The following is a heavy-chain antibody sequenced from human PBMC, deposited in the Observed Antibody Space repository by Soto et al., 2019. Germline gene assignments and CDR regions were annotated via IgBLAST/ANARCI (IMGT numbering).Heavy chain of an antibody. CDR2: ISSSSSTI. D-gene: IGHD1-26*01. J-gene: IGHJ5*02. Sequence: EVQLVESGGGLVQPGGSLRLSCAASGFTFSSYSMNWVRQAPGKGLEWVSYISSSSSTIYYADSVKGRFTISRDNAKHALDLQMNSLRDEDTAVDYCAREGGSLGWFDPWGQGTLVTVSS. V-gene: IGHV3-48*02. CDR1: GFTFSSYS. CDR3: AREGGSLGWFDP.